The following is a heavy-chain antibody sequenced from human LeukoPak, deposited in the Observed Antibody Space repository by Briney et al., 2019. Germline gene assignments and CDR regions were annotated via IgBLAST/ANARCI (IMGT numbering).Heavy chain of an antibody. V-gene: IGHV4-39*01. CDR1: GGSISSSSYY. CDR2: IYYSGST. D-gene: IGHD3-10*01. Sequence: SETLSLTCTVSGGSISSSSYYWGWIRQPPGKGLEWIGSIYYSGSTYYNPSLKSRVTISVDTSKNQFPLKLSSVTAADTALYYCARHCPPGNYYGSGSYFDWGQGTLVTVSS. J-gene: IGHJ4*02. CDR3: ARHCPPGNYYGSGSYFD.